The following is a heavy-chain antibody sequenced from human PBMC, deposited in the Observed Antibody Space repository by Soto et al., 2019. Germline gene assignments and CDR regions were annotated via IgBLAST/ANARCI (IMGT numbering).Heavy chain of an antibody. Sequence: QVQLVQSGAEVKKPGSSVKVSCKASGGTFSSYAISWVRQAPGQGLEWMGGIIPIFGTANYAQKFQGRVTITADGSTSTAYMELSRLRSEDTAVYYCATTPPVGGYYYYGMDVWGQGTTVTVSS. CDR3: ATTPPVGGYYYYGMDV. J-gene: IGHJ6*02. D-gene: IGHD1-26*01. CDR2: IIPIFGTA. V-gene: IGHV1-69*12. CDR1: GGTFSSYA.